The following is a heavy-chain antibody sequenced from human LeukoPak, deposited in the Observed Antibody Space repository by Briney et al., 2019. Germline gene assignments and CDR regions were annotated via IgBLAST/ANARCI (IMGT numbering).Heavy chain of an antibody. Sequence: GGSLRLSCAASGLIFSSYGMHWVRQAPGKGLEWVAVISYDGSNKYYGDSVKGRFTISRDNSKNTLYLQVNSLGAEDTAVYYCAKDRGDGYYYYGMDVWGQGTTVTVSS. V-gene: IGHV3-30*18. J-gene: IGHJ6*02. CDR3: AKDRGDGYYYYGMDV. CDR1: GLIFSSYG. D-gene: IGHD5-24*01. CDR2: ISYDGSNK.